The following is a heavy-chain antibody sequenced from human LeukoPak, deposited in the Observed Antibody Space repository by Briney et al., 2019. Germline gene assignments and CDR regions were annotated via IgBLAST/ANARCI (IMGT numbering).Heavy chain of an antibody. V-gene: IGHV1-46*01. J-gene: IGHJ6*02. CDR3: ARERGSSYYYYGMDV. CDR1: GYTFTSYY. Sequence: VASVKVSCKASGYTFTSYYMHWVRQAPGQGLEWMGIINPSGGSTSYAQKFQGWVTMTRDTSISTAYMELSRLRSDDTAVYYCARERGSSYYYYGMDVWGQGTTVTVSS. CDR2: INPSGGST.